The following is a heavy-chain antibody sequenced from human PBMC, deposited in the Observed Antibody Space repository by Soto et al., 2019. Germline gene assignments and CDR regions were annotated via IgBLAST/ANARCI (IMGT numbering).Heavy chain of an antibody. Sequence: GASVKVSCKPSGYTFTGYYMHWVRQAPGQGLEWMGWINPNSGGTNYAQKFQGWVTMTRDTSISTAYMELSRLRSDDTAVYYCARSRYSSSWQHHPRYYYGMDVWGQGTTVTVSS. D-gene: IGHD6-13*01. V-gene: IGHV1-2*04. J-gene: IGHJ6*02. CDR3: ARSRYSSSWQHHPRYYYGMDV. CDR2: INPNSGGT. CDR1: GYTFTGYY.